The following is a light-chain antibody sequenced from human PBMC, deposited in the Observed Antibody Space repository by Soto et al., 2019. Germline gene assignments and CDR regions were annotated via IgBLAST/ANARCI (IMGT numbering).Light chain of an antibody. Sequence: QSALTQPASVSGSPGQSITISCTGTSSDVGGYNYVSWYQQHPGKVPKLMIYDVSNRPSGVSDRFSGSKSANTASLTISGLQAEDEADYYCSSYTSSSTIVFGTGTKVTVL. J-gene: IGLJ1*01. CDR1: SSDVGGYNY. CDR3: SSYTSSSTIV. CDR2: DVS. V-gene: IGLV2-14*03.